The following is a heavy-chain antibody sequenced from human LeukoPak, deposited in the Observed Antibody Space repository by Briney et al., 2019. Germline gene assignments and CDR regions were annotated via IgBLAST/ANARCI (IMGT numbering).Heavy chain of an antibody. CDR2: ITYDGNNE. Sequence: GGSLRLSCAASGFTFSSYAMHWVRQAPGKGLEWVSVITYDGNNEYSADSVKGRFTISRDNSKNTLYLQMNSLRAEDTAVYYCATRGIVVVPAARTEFDPWGQGTLVTVSS. J-gene: IGHJ5*02. D-gene: IGHD2-2*01. CDR3: ATRGIVVVPAARTEFDP. V-gene: IGHV3-30-3*01. CDR1: GFTFSSYA.